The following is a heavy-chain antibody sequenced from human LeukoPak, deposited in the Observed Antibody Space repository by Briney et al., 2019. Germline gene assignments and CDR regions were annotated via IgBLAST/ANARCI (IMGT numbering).Heavy chain of an antibody. V-gene: IGHV4-34*01. J-gene: IGHJ4*02. CDR2: INHSGST. Sequence: SETLSLTCAVYGGSFNDYYWNWIRQSPGKGPEWIGEINHSGSTNYNPSLKSRVTISVDTSKNQFSLKLSSVTAADTAVYYCARDSSSQSRDSSGIPFDYWGQGTLVTVSS. CDR1: GGSFNDYY. D-gene: IGHD3-22*01. CDR3: ARDSSSQSRDSSGIPFDY.